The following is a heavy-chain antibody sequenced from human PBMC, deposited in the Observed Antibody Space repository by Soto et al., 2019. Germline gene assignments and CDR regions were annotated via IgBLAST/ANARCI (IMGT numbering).Heavy chain of an antibody. CDR3: ASRVSGWPFDS. Sequence: SETLSLPCTVSGGSVSSDSHCRDCIRQSPGKGLESIGTIYYTGRTYNNPSLKNRVTISVDTSMNQFSLTLSSVTAADTAMYYCASRVSGWPFDSWGQGTLVTVSS. CDR1: GGSVSSDSHC. V-gene: IGHV4-39*01. D-gene: IGHD6-19*01. CDR2: IYYTGRT. J-gene: IGHJ4*02.